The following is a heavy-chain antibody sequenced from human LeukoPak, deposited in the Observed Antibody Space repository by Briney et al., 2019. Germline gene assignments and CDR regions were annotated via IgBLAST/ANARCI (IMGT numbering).Heavy chain of an antibody. J-gene: IGHJ4*02. CDR3: ARDMTTAYDY. V-gene: IGHV3-43*02. D-gene: IGHD4-11*01. Sequence: GGSLRLSCAASGFTFDDYVMHWVRQAPGKGLEWVSLISGDGGSTHYADSVKGRFTISRDNAKNTLYLQMNSLRAEDTAVYYCARDMTTAYDYWGQGTLVTVSS. CDR1: GFTFDDYV. CDR2: ISGDGGST.